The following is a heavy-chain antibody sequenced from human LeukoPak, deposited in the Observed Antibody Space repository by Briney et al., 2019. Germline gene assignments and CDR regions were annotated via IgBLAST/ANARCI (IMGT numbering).Heavy chain of an antibody. CDR2: IYPKRGST. CDR3: AKTYCINGVRYFIDY. J-gene: IGHJ4*02. Sequence: ASVKVSCKTSGYTFTGCYIHWVRQAPGQGLEWMGWIYPKRGSTNYAQKFEGRVTMTRDTSISTAYMEVSGLTSDDTAVYYCAKTYCINGVRYFIDYWGQGTLVTVSS. CDR1: GYTFTGCY. D-gene: IGHD2-8*01. V-gene: IGHV1-2*02.